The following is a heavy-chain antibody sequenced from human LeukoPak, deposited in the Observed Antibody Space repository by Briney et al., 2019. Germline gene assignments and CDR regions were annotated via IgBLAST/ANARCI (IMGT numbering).Heavy chain of an antibody. CDR3: AAGGGPAAMYYYYYYGMDV. V-gene: IGHV4-39*01. CDR2: IYYSGST. Sequence: PSETLSLTCPVSGGSISSSSYYWGWLRQPPGKGLEWIGSIYYSGSTYYNPSLKSRVTISVDTSKNQFSLKLSSVTAADTAVYYCAAGGGPAAMYYYYYYGMDVWGQGTTVTVSS. CDR1: GGSISSSSYY. D-gene: IGHD2-2*01. J-gene: IGHJ6*02.